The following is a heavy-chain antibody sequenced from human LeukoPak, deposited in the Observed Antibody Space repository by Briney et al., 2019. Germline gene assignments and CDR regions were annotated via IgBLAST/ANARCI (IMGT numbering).Heavy chain of an antibody. CDR1: GFTLVTYG. CDR3: AKDYHYESSGLRGYFDY. D-gene: IGHD3-22*01. J-gene: IGHJ4*02. CDR2: ISYTGDT. V-gene: IGHV3-23*01. Sequence: PGGSLRLSCAASGFTLVTYGMTWVRQAPGKGLEWVSSISYTGDTYNADAVKGRFTISRDNSKSTLFLQMNSLRVGDTALYYCAKDYHYESSGLRGYFDYWGQGTLVTVSS.